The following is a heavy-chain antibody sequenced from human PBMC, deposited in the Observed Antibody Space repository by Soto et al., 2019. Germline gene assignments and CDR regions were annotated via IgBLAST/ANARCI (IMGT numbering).Heavy chain of an antibody. CDR1: GYSFTSYD. CDR3: ASPPYHYDSSGYVFGMDV. V-gene: IGHV1-8*01. Sequence: QVQLVQSGAEVKKSGASVKVSCKASGYSFTSYDINWVRQATGQGLEWMGWMNPNSGNTGYAQKFQDRVTMTRDTSVNTAYLELSSLRSEDTAVYYCASPPYHYDSSGYVFGMDVWGQGTTVTVSS. CDR2: MNPNSGNT. J-gene: IGHJ6*02. D-gene: IGHD3-22*01.